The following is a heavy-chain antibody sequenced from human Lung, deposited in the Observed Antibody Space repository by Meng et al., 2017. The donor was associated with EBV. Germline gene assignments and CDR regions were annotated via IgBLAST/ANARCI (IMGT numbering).Heavy chain of an antibody. J-gene: IGHJ4*02. Sequence: QMQLQDAGPGLVKPSGTLSLPCAVSGGAISISTWWSWVRQPPGKGLEWIGEIYHSGGTNYNPSLRGRVTISLDKSKNQFSLTLRSVTAADTAVYYCARDPYATGRAGWGQGTLVTVSS. D-gene: IGHD2-2*01. CDR2: IYHSGGT. CDR3: ARDPYATGRAG. V-gene: IGHV4-4*02. CDR1: GGAISISTW.